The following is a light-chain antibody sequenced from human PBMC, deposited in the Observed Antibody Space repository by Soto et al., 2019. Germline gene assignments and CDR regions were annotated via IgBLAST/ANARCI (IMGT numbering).Light chain of an antibody. CDR2: GAS. CDR1: QRVTSRH. J-gene: IGKJ4*01. Sequence: IVLTQSPGTLSLSPGERATLSCRAGQRVTSRHIAWYQQKPGQAPRLLVYGASTRATGIPVRFSGSGSGTDFTLNISRLEPDHFALYYCQQYDTSQLPFGGGPKVEI. V-gene: IGKV3-20*01. CDR3: QQYDTSQLP.